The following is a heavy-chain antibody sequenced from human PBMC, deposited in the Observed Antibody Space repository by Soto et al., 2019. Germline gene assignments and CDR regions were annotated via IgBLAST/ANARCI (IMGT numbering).Heavy chain of an antibody. V-gene: IGHV1-69*01. CDR1: GGTFSSYA. D-gene: IGHD1-26*01. J-gene: IGHJ6*02. CDR2: IIPIFGTA. CDR3: ARAVGAKTNYYYYGMDV. Sequence: QVQLVQSGAEVKKPGSSVKVSCKASGGTFSSYAISWVRQAPGQGLEWMGGIIPIFGTANYAQKFQGRVKITADESTSTAYMELSSLRSEDTAVYYCARAVGAKTNYYYYGMDVWGQGTTVTVSS.